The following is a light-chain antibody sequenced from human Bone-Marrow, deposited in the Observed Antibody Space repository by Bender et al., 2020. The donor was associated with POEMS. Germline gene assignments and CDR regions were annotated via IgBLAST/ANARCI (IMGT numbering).Light chain of an antibody. CDR1: STDVGAYNY. CDR2: HVS. J-gene: IGLJ1*01. Sequence: QSALTQPASVSESPGQSITISCTGTSTDVGAYNYVSWYQHHPGKTPKLVIYHVSKRPSGVPDRFSGSKSGNTASLTVSGLQAEDEADYYCCSYAASNSGYVFGTGTRVTVL. V-gene: IGLV2-11*01. CDR3: CSYAASNSGYV.